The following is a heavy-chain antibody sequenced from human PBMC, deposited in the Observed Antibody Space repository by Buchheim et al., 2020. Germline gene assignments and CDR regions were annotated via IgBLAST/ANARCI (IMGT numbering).Heavy chain of an antibody. CDR2: IYYSGST. CDR3: ARSVGGATNY. CDR1: GGSISSYY. D-gene: IGHD1-26*01. J-gene: IGHJ4*02. V-gene: IGHV4-59*01. Sequence: QVQLQESGPGLVKPSETLSLTCSVSGGSISSYYWYWIRQPPGKGLEWIGYIYYSGSTNYNPSLKSRVTISVEPSKNQLPRKLSSVTAADTAVYYCARSVGGATNYWGQGTL.